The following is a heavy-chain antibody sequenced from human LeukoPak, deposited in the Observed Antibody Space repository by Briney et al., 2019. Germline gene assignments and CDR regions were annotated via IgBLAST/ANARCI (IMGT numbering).Heavy chain of an antibody. CDR2: IYYSGST. J-gene: IGHJ6*02. CDR1: GGSISSGGYY. V-gene: IGHV4-31*03. Sequence: SEILSLTCTVSGGSISSGGYYWSWIRQHPGKGLEWIGYIYYSGSTYYNPSLKSRVTISVDTSKNQFSLKLSSVTAADTAVYYCARTRYSSGWSWWYGMDVWGQGTTVTVSS. D-gene: IGHD6-19*01. CDR3: ARTRYSSGWSWWYGMDV.